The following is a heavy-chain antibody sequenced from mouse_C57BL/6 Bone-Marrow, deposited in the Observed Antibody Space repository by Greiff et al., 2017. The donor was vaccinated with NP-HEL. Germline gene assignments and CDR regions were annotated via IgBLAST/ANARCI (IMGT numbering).Heavy chain of an antibody. V-gene: IGHV5-4*01. Sequence: EVQVVESGGGLVKPGGSLKLSCAASGFTFSSYAMSWVRQTPEKRLEWVATISDGGSYTYYPDNVKGRFTISRDNAKNNLYLQMSHLKSEDTAMYYCARWLLPYAMDYWGQGTSVTVSS. J-gene: IGHJ4*01. CDR3: ARWLLPYAMDY. D-gene: IGHD2-3*01. CDR1: GFTFSSYA. CDR2: ISDGGSYT.